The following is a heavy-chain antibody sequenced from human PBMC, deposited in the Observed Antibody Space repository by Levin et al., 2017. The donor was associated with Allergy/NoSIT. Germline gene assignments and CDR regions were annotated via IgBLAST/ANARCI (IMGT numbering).Heavy chain of an antibody. CDR3: TGSRDCSGGACYRGVFDY. V-gene: IGHV3-66*01. CDR2: IYSGGTT. J-gene: IGHJ4*02. CDR1: GITVSSHY. Sequence: PGESLKISCAASGITVSSHYMSWVRQAPGRGLEWVSSIYSGGTTYYADSVKGRFTISRDNSKSTLYLQMNTLRVEDTAVYYCTGSRDCSGGACYRGVFDYWGQGILVTVSS. D-gene: IGHD2-15*01.